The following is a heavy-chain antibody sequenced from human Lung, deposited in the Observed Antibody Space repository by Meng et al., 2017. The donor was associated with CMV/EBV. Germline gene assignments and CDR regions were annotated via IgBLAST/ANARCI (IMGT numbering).Heavy chain of an antibody. J-gene: IGHJ5*02. CDR3: ARDLQYCGSTSCYDDCFDP. V-gene: IGHV1-18*01. D-gene: IGHD2-2*01. CDR2: ISAYKGDT. Sequence: SXXVSXKASGYTFTDYGISWVRQAPGQGLEWMGWISAYKGDTNYARNLRGRVTMTTDTSTTTAYMELRSLRSDDTAVYYCARDLQYCGSTSCYDDCFDPWGQGTLVTVSS. CDR1: GYTFTDYG.